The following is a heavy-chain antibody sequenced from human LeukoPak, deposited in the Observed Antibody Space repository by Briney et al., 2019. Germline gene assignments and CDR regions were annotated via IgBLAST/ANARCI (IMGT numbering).Heavy chain of an antibody. V-gene: IGHV3-30*02. J-gene: IGHJ4*02. CDR2: IRYDGSNK. CDR3: ARVSYYYGSGSYVSDY. CDR1: GFTFSSYG. Sequence: GGSLRLSCAASGFTFSSYGMHWVRQAPGKGLEWVAFIRYDGSNKYYADSVKGRFTISRDNSKNTLYLQMNSLRAEDTAVYYCARVSYYYGSGSYVSDYWGQATLVTVSS. D-gene: IGHD3-10*01.